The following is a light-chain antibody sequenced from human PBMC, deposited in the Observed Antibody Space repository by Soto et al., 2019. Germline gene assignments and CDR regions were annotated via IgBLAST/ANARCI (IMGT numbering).Light chain of an antibody. Sequence: EIVLTQSPGTLSLSPGERATLSCRASQSVSSSYLAWYQQQPGQAPRLLIYDASSRATGIPDRFSGSGSGTDFTLTISRLEPEDFAVYYCQQYGGSPRTFGQGTKVDIK. J-gene: IGKJ1*01. CDR2: DAS. V-gene: IGKV3-20*01. CDR3: QQYGGSPRT. CDR1: QSVSSSY.